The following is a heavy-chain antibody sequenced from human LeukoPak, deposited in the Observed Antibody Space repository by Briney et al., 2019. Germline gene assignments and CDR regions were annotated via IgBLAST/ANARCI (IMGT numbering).Heavy chain of an antibody. Sequence: GGSLRLSCAASGIVFSSNSMIWVRQAPGKGLEWVSYISRSSSTIYYADSVKGRFTISRDNAKNSLYLQMNSLRAEDTAVYYCATSGYSNIDYWGQGTLVTVSS. D-gene: IGHD4-11*01. J-gene: IGHJ4*02. CDR3: ATSGYSNIDY. CDR1: GIVFSSNS. V-gene: IGHV3-48*04. CDR2: ISRSSSTI.